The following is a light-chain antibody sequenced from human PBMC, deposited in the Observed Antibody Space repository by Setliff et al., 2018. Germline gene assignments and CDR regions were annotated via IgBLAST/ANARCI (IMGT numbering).Light chain of an antibody. CDR1: SSDVGGYNY. CDR2: DVS. J-gene: IGLJ1*01. Sequence: QSALTQPRSVSGSPGQSVTISCTGTSSDVGGYNYVSWYQQHPGKAPKLMIYDVSKRPSGVPDRFSGSKSGNTASLTISGLQAEDEADYYCCSYAGSYTFLYAFGTGTKGTVL. V-gene: IGLV2-11*01. CDR3: CSYAGSYTFLYA.